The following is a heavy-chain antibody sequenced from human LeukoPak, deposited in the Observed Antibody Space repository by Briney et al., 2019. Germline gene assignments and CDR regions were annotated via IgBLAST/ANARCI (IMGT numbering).Heavy chain of an antibody. Sequence: SETLSLTCAVYGGSFSGYYWSWIRQSPGKGLEWIGEINHSGNINYNPSLKSRVTISADTSKNHFSLELSSVTAADTAVYYCARQGYSGYDSRGSFDYWGQGTLVTVSS. D-gene: IGHD5-12*01. CDR1: GGSFSGYY. CDR2: INHSGNI. V-gene: IGHV4-34*01. CDR3: ARQGYSGYDSRGSFDY. J-gene: IGHJ4*02.